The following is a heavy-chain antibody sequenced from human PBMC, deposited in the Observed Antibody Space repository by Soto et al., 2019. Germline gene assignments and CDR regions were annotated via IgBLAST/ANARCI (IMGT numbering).Heavy chain of an antibody. V-gene: IGHV1-2*02. CDR2: MNPNSGGT. Sequence: GASVKVSCKASGYTCTGYYMHWVRQAPGQGGEGMGWMNPNSGGTNYAQKFPGSVTMTRDTSISTAYMELSRLRSDDTAVYYCARDVAGLYCSSTSCYRGYFDYWGQGTLVTVSS. J-gene: IGHJ4*02. D-gene: IGHD2-2*01. CDR1: GYTCTGYY. CDR3: ARDVAGLYCSSTSCYRGYFDY.